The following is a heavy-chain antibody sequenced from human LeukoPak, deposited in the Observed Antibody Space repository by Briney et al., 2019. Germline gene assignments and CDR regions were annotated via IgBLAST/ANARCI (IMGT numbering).Heavy chain of an antibody. V-gene: IGHV1-69*04. CDR1: GGTFSSYA. D-gene: IGHD3-16*01. J-gene: IGHJ4*02. CDR3: ARDPSGGYVPYFDY. Sequence: SVKVSCKASGGTFSSYAISWVRQAPGQGLEWMGRIIPLLGITNYAQKFQGRVTITADKSTSTAYMELSSLRSDDTAVYYCARDPSGGYVPYFDYWGQETLVTVSS. CDR2: IIPLLGIT.